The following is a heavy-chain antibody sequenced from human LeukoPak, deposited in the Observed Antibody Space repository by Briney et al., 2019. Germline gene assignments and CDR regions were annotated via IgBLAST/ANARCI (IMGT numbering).Heavy chain of an antibody. V-gene: IGHV1-8*01. J-gene: IGHJ4*02. CDR1: GYTFSSYD. D-gene: IGHD3-22*01. Sequence: ASVKVSCKAFGYTFSSYDINWVRQATGQGPEWMGWINPNSGNTGYAQKFQGRVTMTTDTSTSTAYMELRSLRSDDTAVYYCARERLTYYYDSSGYSDWGQGTLVTVSS. CDR3: ARERLTYYYDSSGYSD. CDR2: INPNSGNT.